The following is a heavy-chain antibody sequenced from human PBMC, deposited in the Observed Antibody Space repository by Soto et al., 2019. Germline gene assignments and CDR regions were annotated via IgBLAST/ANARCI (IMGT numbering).Heavy chain of an antibody. Sequence: EVQLVESGGGLVQPGGSLRLSCAASGFTFSSYWMSWVRQAPGKGLEWVANIKGDGSGTYYVDSMRGRFTISRDNAKNSLYLQMNTLRAEDTAVYFCAREDTVATLRFWGQVTLVTVSS. J-gene: IGHJ4*02. CDR1: GFTFSSYW. V-gene: IGHV3-7*03. D-gene: IGHD2-21*02. CDR2: IKGDGSGT. CDR3: AREDTVATLRF.